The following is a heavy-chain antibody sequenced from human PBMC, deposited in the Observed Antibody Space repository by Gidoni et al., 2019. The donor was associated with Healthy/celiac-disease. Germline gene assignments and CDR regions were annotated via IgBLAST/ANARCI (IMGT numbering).Heavy chain of an antibody. J-gene: IGHJ5*02. CDR2: ISWNSGSI. V-gene: IGHV3-9*01. CDR3: AKFSGSHEAMGGIDP. CDR1: GFPFGDYA. Sequence: EVQLVESGGGLVQPGGSLRLSCAASGFPFGDYAMHWVRQAPGKGLVWVLGISWNSGSIGYADSVKGRFTISRDNAKNSLYLQMNSLRAEDTALYYCAKFSGSHEAMGGIDPWGQGTLVTVSS. D-gene: IGHD3-16*01.